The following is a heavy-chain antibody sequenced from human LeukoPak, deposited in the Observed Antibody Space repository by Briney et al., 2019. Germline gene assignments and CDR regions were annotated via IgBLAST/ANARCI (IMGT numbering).Heavy chain of an antibody. CDR3: ARLYGSGSPDY. Sequence: SETLSLTCGVSGGSISNTNWWTWVRQPPGKGLEWIGYIYYSGSTNYNPSLKSRVTISVDTSKNQFSLKLSSVTAADTAVYYCARLYGSGSPDYWGQGTLVTVSS. CDR1: GGSISNTNW. CDR2: IYYSGST. V-gene: IGHV4-4*02. D-gene: IGHD3-10*01. J-gene: IGHJ4*02.